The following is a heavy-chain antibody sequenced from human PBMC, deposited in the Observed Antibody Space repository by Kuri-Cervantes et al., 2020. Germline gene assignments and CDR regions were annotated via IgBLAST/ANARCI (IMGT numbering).Heavy chain of an antibody. CDR3: ARGRRGVPVSSRFFDP. CDR1: GYTFTNYP. V-gene: IGHV1-18*01. D-gene: IGHD6-13*01. Sequence: ASVKVSCKASGYTFTNYPITWVRQAPGQGLEWMGWNSDDSGDTNYAQKFQGRVTMTTDTSTNTAYMELSSLRSEDTAVYYCARGRRGVPVSSRFFDPWGQGTLVTVSS. J-gene: IGHJ5*02. CDR2: NSDDSGDT.